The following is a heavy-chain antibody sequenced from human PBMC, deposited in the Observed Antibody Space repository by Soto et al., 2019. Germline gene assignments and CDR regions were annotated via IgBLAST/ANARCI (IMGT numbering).Heavy chain of an antibody. CDR1: GFTFTNTW. J-gene: IGHJ6*02. CDR2: IKSKTDGGTT. CDR3: TTDSDPELHDYYYYGMDV. V-gene: IGHV3-15*01. D-gene: IGHD1-7*01. Sequence: PGGSLSLSCAASGFTFTNTWMNWVRQAPGKGLECVGRIKSKTDGGTTDYAAPVKGRFTISRDDSKNTLYLQMNSLKTEDTAVYYCTTDSDPELHDYYYYGMDVWGQGTTVTVSS.